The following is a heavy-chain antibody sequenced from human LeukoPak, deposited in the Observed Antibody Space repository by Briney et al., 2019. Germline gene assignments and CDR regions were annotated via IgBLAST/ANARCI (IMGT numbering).Heavy chain of an antibody. V-gene: IGHV4-39*01. D-gene: IGHD3-3*01. CDR3: ARIPITIFGVVSYRNWFDP. J-gene: IGHJ5*02. Sequence: SETLSLTCTVSGGSISSSSYYWGWIRQPPGKGLEWIGSIYYRGSTSYTPSLKSRVTISVDTSKNQFSLKLSSVTAADTAVYYCARIPITIFGVVSYRNWFDPWGQGTLVTVSS. CDR1: GGSISSSSYY. CDR2: IYYRGST.